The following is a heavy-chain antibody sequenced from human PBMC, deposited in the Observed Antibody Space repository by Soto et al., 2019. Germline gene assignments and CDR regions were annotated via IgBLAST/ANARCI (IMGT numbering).Heavy chain of an antibody. CDR2: IYPGDSDT. J-gene: IGHJ6*02. D-gene: IGHD3-3*01. CDR1: GYSFTSYW. CDR3: ARQYDFWRAGYYYSGMDV. V-gene: IGHV5-51*01. Sequence: GESLKLSCKGSGYSFTSYWIGWVRQMPGKGLEWMGIIYPGDSDTRYSPSFQGQVTISADKSISTAYLQWSSLKASDTAMYYCARQYDFWRAGYYYSGMDVWGQGTTVTVSS.